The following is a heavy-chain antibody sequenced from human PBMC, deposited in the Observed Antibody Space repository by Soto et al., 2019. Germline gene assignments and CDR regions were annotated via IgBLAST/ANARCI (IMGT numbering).Heavy chain of an antibody. V-gene: IGHV1-18*04. D-gene: IGHD6-6*01. J-gene: IGHJ4*01. CDR1: GYTFTSYV. CDR2: ISAYNGNT. CDR3: AVASSFREGFDY. Sequence: QVQLVQSGAEVKKPGASVKVSCKASGYTFTSYVISWVRQAPGQGLEWMGWISAYNGNTNYAQKLQGRVAMTTDTSTRTAYMELRSMTSDDTAVYYCAVASSFREGFDYWCHGTLVTVAS.